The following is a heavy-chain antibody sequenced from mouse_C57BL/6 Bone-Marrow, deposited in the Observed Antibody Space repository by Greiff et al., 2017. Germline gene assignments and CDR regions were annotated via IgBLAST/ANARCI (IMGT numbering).Heavy chain of an antibody. J-gene: IGHJ2*01. V-gene: IGHV5-17*01. D-gene: IGHD3-2*01. CDR1: GFTFSDYG. CDR2: ISSGSSTI. Sequence: EVKVVESGGGLVKPGGSLKLSCAASGFTFSDYGMHWVRQAPEKGLEWVAYISSGSSTIYYADTVKGRFTISRDNAKNTLFLQMSSLSSDDTAMYYCSSDSSGPAYWGQGTTLTVSS. CDR3: SSDSSGPAY.